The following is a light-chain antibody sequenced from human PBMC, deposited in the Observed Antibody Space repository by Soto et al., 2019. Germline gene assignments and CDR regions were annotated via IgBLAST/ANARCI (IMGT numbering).Light chain of an antibody. CDR3: QQYSTSPWT. CDR1: QSVSSRY. CDR2: GAS. J-gene: IGKJ1*01. V-gene: IGKV3-20*01. Sequence: EIVLTQSPGTLSLSPGERATLSCRACQSVSSRYLAWYQQRPGQAPRLLIYGASSRATGIPDRFSGSGSGTDFTLTISRLEPEDFAVYHCQQYSTSPWTFGQGTKVEIK.